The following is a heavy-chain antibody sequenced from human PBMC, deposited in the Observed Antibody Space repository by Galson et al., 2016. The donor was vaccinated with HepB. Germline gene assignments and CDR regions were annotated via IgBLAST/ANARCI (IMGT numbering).Heavy chain of an antibody. V-gene: IGHV1-18*01. J-gene: IGHJ3*02. Sequence: SVKVSCKASGYTFNTYGVIWVRQAPGQGLEWMGWISAYGVNAKYAQNLQGRVTMTTDTSTSTAYMELRSLRSDDTGVYYCAGGYDRNRWAFDIWGQGTIVTVSS. CDR1: GYTFNTYG. D-gene: IGHD1/OR15-1a*01. CDR3: AGGYDRNRWAFDI. CDR2: ISAYGVNA.